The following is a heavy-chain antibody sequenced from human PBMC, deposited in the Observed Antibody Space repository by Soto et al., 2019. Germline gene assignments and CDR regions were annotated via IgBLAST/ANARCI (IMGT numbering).Heavy chain of an antibody. J-gene: IGHJ6*02. D-gene: IGHD2-21*02. CDR3: ARRGHCGGDCWYYGMDV. CDR2: IIPIFGTA. Sequence: QVQLVQSGAEVKKPGSSVKVSCKASGGTFSSYAISWVRQAPGQGLEWMGGIIPIFGTANYAQKFQGRVTITADESTSRAYMELSSLRSEDTAVYYCARRGHCGGDCWYYGMDVWGQGTTVTVSS. V-gene: IGHV1-69*01. CDR1: GGTFSSYA.